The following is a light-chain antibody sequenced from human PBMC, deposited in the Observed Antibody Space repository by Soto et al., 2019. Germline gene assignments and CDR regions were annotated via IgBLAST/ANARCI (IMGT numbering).Light chain of an antibody. J-gene: IGLJ1*01. CDR2: QDN. CDR1: KLGDKY. V-gene: IGLV3-1*01. Sequence: SYELTQPPSVSVSPGQTASITCSGDKLGDKYACWYQQKPGQSPVLVIYQDNKRPSGIPERFSGSNSGNTATLTISGTQAMDEADYYCQAGDSNTFYGFGTGAKLTVL. CDR3: QAGDSNTFYG.